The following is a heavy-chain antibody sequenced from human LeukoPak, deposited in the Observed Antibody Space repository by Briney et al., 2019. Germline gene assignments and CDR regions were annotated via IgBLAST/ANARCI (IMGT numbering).Heavy chain of an antibody. CDR3: ARDVRSLYYFDY. CDR2: INPSGGST. V-gene: IGHV1-46*01. Sequence: RASVKVSCKASGYTFTSYYMHWVRQAPGQGLEWMGIINPSGGSTSYAQKFQGRVTMTRDTSTSTAYMELSSLRSEDSAVYYCARDVRSLYYFDYWGQGTLVTVSS. CDR1: GYTFTSYY. D-gene: IGHD6-6*01. J-gene: IGHJ4*02.